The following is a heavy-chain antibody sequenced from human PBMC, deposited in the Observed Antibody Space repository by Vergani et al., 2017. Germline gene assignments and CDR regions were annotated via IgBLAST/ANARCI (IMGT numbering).Heavy chain of an antibody. D-gene: IGHD3-10*02. J-gene: IGHJ4*02. CDR3: AREMLGSHNYFDY. CDR2: ISYDGSNK. CDR1: GFTFSSYA. Sequence: QVQLVESGGGVVQPGRSLRLSCAASGFTFSSYAMHWVRQAPGKGLEWVAVISYDGSNKYYADFVKGRFTISRDNSKNTLYLQMNSLRAEDTAVYYCAREMLGSHNYFDYWGQGTLVTVSS. V-gene: IGHV3-30-3*01.